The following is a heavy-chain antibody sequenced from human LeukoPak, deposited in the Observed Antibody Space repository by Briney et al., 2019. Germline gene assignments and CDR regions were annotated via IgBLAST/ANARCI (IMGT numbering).Heavy chain of an antibody. CDR1: GYNFSTYW. CDR2: IYPGDSDT. Sequence: GESLKISCQGSGYNFSTYWIAWVRHVPGKGLEWMGIIYPGDSDTRYSPSFRGQVTSSVDKSTITAYLQWSSLKASDTAMYYCARLNDYYFDYWGQGTLVTVSS. D-gene: IGHD2-21*02. CDR3: ARLNDYYFDY. V-gene: IGHV5-51*01. J-gene: IGHJ4*02.